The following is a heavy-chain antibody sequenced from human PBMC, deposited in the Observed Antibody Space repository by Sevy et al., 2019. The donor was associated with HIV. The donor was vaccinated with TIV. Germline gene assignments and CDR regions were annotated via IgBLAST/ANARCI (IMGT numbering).Heavy chain of an antibody. CDR3: ARDLTVVIVATIPSYFDY. J-gene: IGHJ4*02. D-gene: IGHD5-12*01. CDR1: GFTFSSYA. Sequence: GGSLRLSCAASGFTFSSYAMHWVRQAPGKGLEWVAVISYDGSNKYYADSVKGRFTISRDNSKNTLYLQMNSLRAEDTAVYYCARDLTVVIVATIPSYFDYWGQGTLVTVSS. CDR2: ISYDGSNK. V-gene: IGHV3-30*04.